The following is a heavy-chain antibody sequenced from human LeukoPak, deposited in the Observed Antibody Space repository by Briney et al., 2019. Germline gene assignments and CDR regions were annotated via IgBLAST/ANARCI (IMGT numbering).Heavy chain of an antibody. CDR1: GFTFSSYE. CDR3: ARDLTRTTDIDY. V-gene: IGHV3-33*08. J-gene: IGHJ4*02. CDR2: IWYDGSNK. D-gene: IGHD1-7*01. Sequence: GGSLRLSCAASGFTFSSYEMNWVRQAPGKGLEWVAVIWYDGSNKYYADSVKGRFTISRDSSKNTLYLQMNSLRAEDTAVYYCARDLTRTTDIDYWGQGTLVTVSS.